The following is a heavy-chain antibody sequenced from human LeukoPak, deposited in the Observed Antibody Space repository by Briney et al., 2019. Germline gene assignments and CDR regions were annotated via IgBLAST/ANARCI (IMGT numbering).Heavy chain of an antibody. CDR3: ARKNPTALRNNWFDP. CDR2: INPGGSHI. D-gene: IGHD5-18*01. CDR1: GYSFTNYR. Sequence: GASLKISCKGSGYSFTNYRIAWVRQMPGKGLEWMGAINPGGSHIRYSPSFQGQVTISTDKSISTAYLQWSSLKASDTAIYYCARKNPTALRNNWFDPWGQGTLVTVSS. V-gene: IGHV5-51*01. J-gene: IGHJ5*02.